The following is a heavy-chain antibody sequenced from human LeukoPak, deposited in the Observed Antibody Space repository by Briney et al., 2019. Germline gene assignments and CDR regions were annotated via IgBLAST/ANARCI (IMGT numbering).Heavy chain of an antibody. CDR3: ARSGEWNYDFWSAQLGDAFDI. CDR1: GGSFSGYY. Sequence: SETLSLTCAVYGGSFSGYYWSWIRQPPGKGLEWIGEINHSGSTNYNPSLKSRVTISVDTSKNQSSLKLSSVTAADTAVYYCARSGEWNYDFWSAQLGDAFDIWGQGTMVTVSS. D-gene: IGHD3-3*01. J-gene: IGHJ3*02. CDR2: INHSGST. V-gene: IGHV4-34*01.